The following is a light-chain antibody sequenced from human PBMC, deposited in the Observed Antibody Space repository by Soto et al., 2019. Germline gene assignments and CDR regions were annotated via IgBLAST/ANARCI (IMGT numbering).Light chain of an antibody. V-gene: IGKV3-11*01. CDR2: DAS. Sequence: EIVLTQSPATLSLSPGERATLSCRASQSVNNYLAWYQQKPGQAPRLLIYDASNRATGIPARFSGSGSGTDFTLTITRLEPEDFAIYYCQQRSNWPKTFGQGTKVEIK. J-gene: IGKJ1*01. CDR3: QQRSNWPKT. CDR1: QSVNNY.